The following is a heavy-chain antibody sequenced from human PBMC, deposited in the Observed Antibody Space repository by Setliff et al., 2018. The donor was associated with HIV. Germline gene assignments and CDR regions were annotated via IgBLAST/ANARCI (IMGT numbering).Heavy chain of an antibody. V-gene: IGHV4-4*07. J-gene: IGHJ5*02. D-gene: IGHD3-10*01. CDR1: GGSFGVYR. CDR2: IDSSGTT. CDR3: ARGRMGYYGSGSYLP. Sequence: LSLTCTISGGSFGVYRWSWIRQSAGRGLEWIGRIDSSGTTDYKPSLKGRVAISVDTSKNQFSLKLTSVTAADTAVYYCARGRMGYYGSGSYLPWGQGMLVTVSS.